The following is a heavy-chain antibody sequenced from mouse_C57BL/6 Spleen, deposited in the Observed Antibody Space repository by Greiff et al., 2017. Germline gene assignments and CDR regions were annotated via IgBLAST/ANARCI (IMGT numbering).Heavy chain of an antibody. V-gene: IGHV1-69*01. J-gene: IGHJ2*01. D-gene: IGHD1-1*01. CDR1: GYTFTSYW. Sequence: VKQSCKASGYTFTSYWMHWVKQRPGQGLEWIGEIDPSDSYTNYNQKFKGKSTLTVDKSSSTAYMQLSSLTSEDSAVYYCARSGYYGSSFDYWGQGTTLTVSS. CDR3: ARSGYYGSSFDY. CDR2: IDPSDSYT.